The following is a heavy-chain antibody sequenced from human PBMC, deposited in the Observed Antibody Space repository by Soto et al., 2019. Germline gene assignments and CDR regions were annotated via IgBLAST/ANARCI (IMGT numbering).Heavy chain of an antibody. D-gene: IGHD3-16*01. CDR3: TRDLTFDGGP. V-gene: IGHV3-7*04. CDR1: GFTFSDYW. CDR2: MNPDGSEQ. J-gene: IGHJ5*02. Sequence: ESGGALVQPGGSLRLSCVASGFTFSDYWMTWVRQTPGKGLEGVANMNPDGSEQYYLDSVKGRFTISRDNAKNSLYLQMNSLRDEDTAVYYCTRDLTFDGGPWCQGTQVSVSS.